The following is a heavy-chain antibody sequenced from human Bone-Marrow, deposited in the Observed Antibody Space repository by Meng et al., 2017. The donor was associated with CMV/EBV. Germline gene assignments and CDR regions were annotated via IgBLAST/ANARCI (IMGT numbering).Heavy chain of an antibody. CDR2: TYDRSKWYN. Sequence: NSAAWSWIRQSPSRGLEWLGRTYDRSKWYNDYAVSVKSRITLNPDTSKNQFSLQLNSVTPEDTAVYYCARDTYCSGGSCYSEYFDYWGQGTLVTVSS. V-gene: IGHV6-1*01. CDR1: NSAA. J-gene: IGHJ4*02. CDR3: ARDTYCSGGSCYSEYFDY. D-gene: IGHD2-15*01.